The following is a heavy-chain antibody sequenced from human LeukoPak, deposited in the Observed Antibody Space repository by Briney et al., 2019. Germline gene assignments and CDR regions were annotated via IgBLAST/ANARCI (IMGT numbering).Heavy chain of an antibody. D-gene: IGHD5-12*01. CDR3: ARGPSRYHNT. Sequence: GGSLRHSCAASGFTFSSYSMNWVRQAPGKGLGWVSLIYSGGSTYYADSVKGRFTISRDSSKNILHLQMNTLRAEDTAVYYCARGPSRYHNTGGQGTLVTVSS. CDR1: GFTFSSYS. CDR2: IYSGGST. J-gene: IGHJ4*02. V-gene: IGHV3-66*01.